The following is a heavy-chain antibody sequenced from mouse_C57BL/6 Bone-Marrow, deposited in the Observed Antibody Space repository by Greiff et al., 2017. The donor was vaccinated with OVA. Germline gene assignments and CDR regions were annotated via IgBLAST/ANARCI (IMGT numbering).Heavy chain of an antibody. CDR1: GYAFSSSW. D-gene: IGHD1-1*01. J-gene: IGHJ2*01. Sequence: QVQLQESGPELVKPGASVKISCKASGYAFSSSWMNWVKQRPGKGLEWIGRIYPGNGDTNYNGKFKGKATLTADKSSSTAYMQLSSLTSEDSAVYFCVREAYYGSSYDDWGQGTTLTVSS. CDR2: IYPGNGDT. V-gene: IGHV1-82*01. CDR3: VREAYYGSSYDD.